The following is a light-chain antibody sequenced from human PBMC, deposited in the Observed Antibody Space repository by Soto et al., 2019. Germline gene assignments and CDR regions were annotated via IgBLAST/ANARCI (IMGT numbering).Light chain of an antibody. CDR1: SSNIGAGYD. V-gene: IGLV1-40*01. CDR3: QSYDSSLSGSWV. Sequence: QSVLTQPPSVSGAPGQRVTISCTGSSSNIGAGYDVHWYQQLPGTAPKLLIYGNSNRPSGVPDRFSGSKSGTSASLAITGLQAEAEADYYCQSYDSSLSGSWVFGGGTQLTVL. CDR2: GNS. J-gene: IGLJ3*02.